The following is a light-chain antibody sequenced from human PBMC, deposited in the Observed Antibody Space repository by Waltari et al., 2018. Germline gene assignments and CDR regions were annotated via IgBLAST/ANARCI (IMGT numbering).Light chain of an antibody. Sequence: DIQMTQSPSTLSASVVDRVTITCRASQSISGWLAWYQQRPGKAPNLLIYTASTLESGVPSRFSGSGSGTEFTLTISSLQPDDFATYYCQQYNIYPYTFGQGTKLEIK. CDR2: TAS. CDR3: QQYNIYPYT. V-gene: IGKV1-5*03. J-gene: IGKJ2*01. CDR1: QSISGW.